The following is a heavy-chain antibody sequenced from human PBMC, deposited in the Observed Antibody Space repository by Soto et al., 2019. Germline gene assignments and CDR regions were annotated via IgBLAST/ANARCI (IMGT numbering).Heavy chain of an antibody. CDR2: IYYSGST. CDR1: GGSISSGGYY. Sequence: PSETLSLTCTVSGGSISSGGYYWSWIRQHPGKGLEWIGYIYYSGSTYYNPSLKSRVTISVDKSKNQFSLKLSSVTAADTAVYYCARAKGALYNWFDPWGQGTLVTVSS. CDR3: ARAKGALYNWFDP. D-gene: IGHD1-26*01. V-gene: IGHV4-31*03. J-gene: IGHJ5*02.